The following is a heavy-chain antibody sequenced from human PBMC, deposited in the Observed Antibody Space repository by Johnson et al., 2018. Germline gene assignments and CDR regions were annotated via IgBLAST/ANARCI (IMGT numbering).Heavy chain of an antibody. CDR2: ISIGGST. D-gene: IGHD3/OR15-3a*01. V-gene: IGHV3-23*01. CDR3: ATAARGLIPDAFDI. CDR1: RFPFSNYA. J-gene: IGHJ3*02. Sequence: EVQLLESGGGLVQPGESXRLSCAASRFPFSNYAMTWVRQAPGKGLEWVSSISIGGSTYYADSVTGRRTISRDNSKSTLFLQMNYLRAEDTAVYFCATAARGLIPDAFDIWGQGTTVTVSS.